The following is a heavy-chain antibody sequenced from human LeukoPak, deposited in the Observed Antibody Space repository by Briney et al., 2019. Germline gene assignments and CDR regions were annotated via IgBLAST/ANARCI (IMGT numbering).Heavy chain of an antibody. CDR1: GFTFGSYA. V-gene: IGHV3-23*01. CDR3: AKASWVSSTDAVR. J-gene: IGHJ4*02. CDR2: ISGSGGST. D-gene: IGHD3-16*01. Sequence: GGSLRLSCAASGFTFGSYAMYWVRQAPGKGLEWVSGISGSGGSTFYADSVKGRFTISRDNSENTVYLQMNSLRADDTAVYYCAKASWVSSTDAVRWGQGTLVTVSS.